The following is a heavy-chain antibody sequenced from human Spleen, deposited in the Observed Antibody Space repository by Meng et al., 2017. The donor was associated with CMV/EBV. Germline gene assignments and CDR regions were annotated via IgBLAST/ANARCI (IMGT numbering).Heavy chain of an antibody. Sequence: ASVKVSCKASGYTLTDNYIHWVRQAPGQGLEWMAWINPNTGGANSAQKFQGRVTMTRDTSISTAYMELSRLRSDDTAVYYCARLLGDWNYVPVWGQGTTVTVSS. V-gene: IGHV1-2*02. CDR1: GYTLTDNY. J-gene: IGHJ6*02. D-gene: IGHD1-7*01. CDR3: ARLLGDWNYVPV. CDR2: INPNTGGA.